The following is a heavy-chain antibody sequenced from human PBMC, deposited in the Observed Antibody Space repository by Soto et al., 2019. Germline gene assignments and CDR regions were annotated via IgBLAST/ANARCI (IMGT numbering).Heavy chain of an antibody. Sequence: PGGSLRLSCAGSGFTFSSYWMSWVRQAPGKGLEWVANIKQDGSERYYVDSVKGRFTISRDNAEKSMYLQMNSLRAEDTALYYCARGHGGKYTAPGYWGQGTQVTVSS. CDR2: IKQDGSER. V-gene: IGHV3-7*04. D-gene: IGHD1-26*01. CDR1: GFTFSSYW. J-gene: IGHJ4*02. CDR3: ARGHGGKYTAPGY.